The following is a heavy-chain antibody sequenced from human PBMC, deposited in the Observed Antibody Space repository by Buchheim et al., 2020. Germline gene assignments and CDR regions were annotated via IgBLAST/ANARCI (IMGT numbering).Heavy chain of an antibody. D-gene: IGHD5-18*01. CDR2: ISYDGSNK. CDR3: ARDEPVDTAMVDYYYGMDV. CDR1: GFTFSSYA. Sequence: QVQLVESGGGVVQPGRSLRLFCAASGFTFSSYAMHWVRQAPGKGLEWVAVISYDGSNKYYADSVKGRFTISRDNSKNTLYLQMNSLIAEDTAVYYCARDEPVDTAMVDYYYGMDVWGQGTT. V-gene: IGHV3-30*04. J-gene: IGHJ6*02.